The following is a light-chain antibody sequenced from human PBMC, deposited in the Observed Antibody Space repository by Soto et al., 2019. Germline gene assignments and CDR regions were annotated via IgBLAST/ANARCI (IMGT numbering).Light chain of an antibody. CDR1: QGISSY. J-gene: IGKJ4*01. CDR2: AAS. Sequence: AIRMTQSPSSFSASTGDRVTITCRASQGISSYLDWYQQKPGKAPKLLIYAASTLQSGVPSRFSSSGSGTDFTLTISYLQSEDFATYYCQQYYSYPLTFGGGTKVEIK. V-gene: IGKV1-8*01. CDR3: QQYYSYPLT.